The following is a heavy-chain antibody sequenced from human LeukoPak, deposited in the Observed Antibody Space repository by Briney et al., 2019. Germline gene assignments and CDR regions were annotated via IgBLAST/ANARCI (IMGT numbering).Heavy chain of an antibody. CDR1: GFSLNHYA. Sequence: GRSLRLSWEGSGFSLNHYAMHWVRQAPGKGLEWVAVRSYDGSKIDYAESVKGRFTISRDNSENTMHLFMESLKIEDTAVYYCARDRYGAYSRSSSWFDPWGQGTLVTVSP. D-gene: IGHD6-6*01. V-gene: IGHV3-30*04. CDR3: ARDRYGAYSRSSSWFDP. J-gene: IGHJ5*02. CDR2: RSYDGSKI.